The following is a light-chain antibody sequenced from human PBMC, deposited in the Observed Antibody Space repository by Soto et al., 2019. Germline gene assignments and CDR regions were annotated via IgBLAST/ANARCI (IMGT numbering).Light chain of an antibody. V-gene: IGKV3-15*01. CDR2: GAS. J-gene: IGKJ4*01. Sequence: EIEMTQSPATLSVSPGERATLSCRASQSVSSNLAWYQQKPGQSPRLLIYGASTRATGIPARFSGSGSGTEFTLTISSLQSEDFAVYYCQQYNNRPPLTFGGGTKVEIK. CDR1: QSVSSN. CDR3: QQYNNRPPLT.